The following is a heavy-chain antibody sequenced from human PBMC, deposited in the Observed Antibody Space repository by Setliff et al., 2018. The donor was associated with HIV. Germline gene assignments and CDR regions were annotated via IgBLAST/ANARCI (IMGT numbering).Heavy chain of an antibody. V-gene: IGHV4-31*03. J-gene: IGHJ1*01. CDR3: ARDAGTMVTTSFFQY. Sequence: SETLSLTCTVSGGSISSNYYWSWIRQHPGKGLEWIAYIHYSGSTHFNPSLRSRATISVDTTNNQFSLKLSSVTAADTAVYYCARDAGTMVTTSFFQYWGQGTLVTVSS. D-gene: IGHD4-17*01. CDR1: GGSISSNYY. CDR2: IHYSGST.